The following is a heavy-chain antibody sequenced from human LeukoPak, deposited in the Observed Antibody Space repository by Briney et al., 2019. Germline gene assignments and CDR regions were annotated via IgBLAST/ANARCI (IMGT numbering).Heavy chain of an antibody. D-gene: IGHD3-10*01. J-gene: IGHJ5*02. CDR3: AREGSGSYYNWIDP. V-gene: IGHV3-21*01. CDR2: ISSSSSYI. CDR1: GFTFSSYS. Sequence: GGSLRLSCAASGFTFSSYSMNWVRQAPGKGLEWVSSISSSSSYIYYADSVKGRFTISRDNAKNSLYLQMNSLRAEDTAVYYCAREGSGSYYNWIDPWGQGIVVAVSS.